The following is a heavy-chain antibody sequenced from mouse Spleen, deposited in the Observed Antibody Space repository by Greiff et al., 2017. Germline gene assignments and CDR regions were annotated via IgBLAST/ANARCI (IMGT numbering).Heavy chain of an antibody. CDR2: ISYDGSN. Sequence: EVQLQESGPGLVKPSQSLSLTCSVTGYSFTSGYYWNWIRQFPGNKLEWMGYISYDGSNNYNPSLKNRISITRDTSKNQFFLKLNSVTTEDTATYYCAREGYYDGSYWFAYWGQGTLVTVSA. CDR1: GYSFTSGYY. D-gene: IGHD1-1*01. V-gene: IGHV3-6*01. CDR3: AREGYYDGSYWFAY. J-gene: IGHJ3*01.